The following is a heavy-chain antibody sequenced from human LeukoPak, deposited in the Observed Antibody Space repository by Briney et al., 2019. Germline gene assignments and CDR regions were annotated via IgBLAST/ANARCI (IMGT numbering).Heavy chain of an antibody. CDR3: VKGGSSGYRWFDP. CDR1: GFTFNTYA. V-gene: IGHV3-23*01. Sequence: PGGSLRLSCAASGFTFNTYAMTWVRQAPGKGLEWVSSISNSGGSTYYADSVEGRFTISRDNSKNTLYLQMNSLRAEDTAVYYCVKGGSSGYRWFDPWGQGTLVTVSS. CDR2: ISNSGGST. J-gene: IGHJ5*02. D-gene: IGHD3-22*01.